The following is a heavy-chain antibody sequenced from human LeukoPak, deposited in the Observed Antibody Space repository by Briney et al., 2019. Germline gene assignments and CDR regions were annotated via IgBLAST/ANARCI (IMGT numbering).Heavy chain of an antibody. CDR2: IYYSGTT. V-gene: IGHV4-39*01. CDR1: DDSISNNNYY. Sequence: PSETLSLTCTVSDDSISNNNYYWGWIRQPPGKGLEWIGSIYYSGTTYYNPSLKSRVTISVDTSKNQFSLKLSSVTAADTAVYYCAKGYCRGNSCYDDRGAFDYWGQGTLVTVSS. D-gene: IGHD2-2*01. CDR3: AKGYCRGNSCYDDRGAFDY. J-gene: IGHJ4*02.